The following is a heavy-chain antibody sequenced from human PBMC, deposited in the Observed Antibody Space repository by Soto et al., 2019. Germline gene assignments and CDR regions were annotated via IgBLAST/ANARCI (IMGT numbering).Heavy chain of an antibody. D-gene: IGHD1-26*01. CDR1: GYSFPNYW. V-gene: IGHV5-51*01. CDR2: IYPGDSET. Sequence: PGESLKISCRASGYSFPNYWIGWVRQMPGKGLEWMGIIYPGDSETRYNPSFQGQVTISADKSISTAYLQWSSLKASDTATFYCARYLVGGTQYFDYWGQGTLVTVSS. J-gene: IGHJ4*02. CDR3: ARYLVGGTQYFDY.